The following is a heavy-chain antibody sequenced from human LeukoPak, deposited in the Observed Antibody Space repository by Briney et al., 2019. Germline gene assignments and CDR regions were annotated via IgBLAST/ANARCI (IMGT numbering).Heavy chain of an antibody. CDR3: ARQRGYHYDSTTNRFSDL. D-gene: IGHD3-22*01. Sequence: SETLSLTCTVSGGSISSSSYYWGWIRQPPGKGLEWIGSIYYSGSTYYNPSLKSRVTIFVDTSKNQFSLKLSSVTAADTVVYYCARQRGYHYDSTTNRFSDLWGQGTRVTVSS. CDR1: GGSISSSSYY. V-gene: IGHV4-39*01. J-gene: IGHJ5*02. CDR2: IYYSGST.